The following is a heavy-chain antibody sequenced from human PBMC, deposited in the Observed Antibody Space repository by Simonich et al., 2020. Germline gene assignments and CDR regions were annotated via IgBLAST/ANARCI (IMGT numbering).Heavy chain of an antibody. CDR3: ASPLH. Sequence: QAQLVESGGGVVQPGRSLRLSCAASGFTFSSYAMHWVRQAPGKGLEWVEVISYDGSNKYYADSVKGRFTISRDNSKNTLYLQMNSLRAEDTAVYYCASPLHWGQGTLVTVSS. V-gene: IGHV3-30*07. J-gene: IGHJ4*02. CDR2: ISYDGSNK. CDR1: GFTFSSYA.